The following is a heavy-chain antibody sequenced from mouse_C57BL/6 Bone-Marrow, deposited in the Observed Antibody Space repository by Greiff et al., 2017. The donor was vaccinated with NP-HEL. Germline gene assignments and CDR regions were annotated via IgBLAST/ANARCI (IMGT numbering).Heavy chain of an antibody. D-gene: IGHD2-4*01. CDR2: ISYDGSN. V-gene: IGHV3-6*01. CDR1: GYSITSGYY. J-gene: IGHJ3*01. Sequence: ESGPGLVKPSQSLSLTCSVTGYSITSGYYWNWIRQFPGNKLEWMGYISYDGSNNYNPSLKNRISITRDTSKNQFFLKLNSVTTEDTATYYCARGDYDEDAWFAYWGQGTLVTVSA. CDR3: ARGDYDEDAWFAY.